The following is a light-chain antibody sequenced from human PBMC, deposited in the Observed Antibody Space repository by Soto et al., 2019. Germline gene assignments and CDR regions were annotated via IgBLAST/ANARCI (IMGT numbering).Light chain of an antibody. CDR2: KAS. J-gene: IGKJ4*01. V-gene: IGKV1-5*03. Sequence: DIQMTQSPSTLSASVGDRVTITCRASQSISSWLAWYQQKPGKDPRLLIYKASSLESGAPSRFSGSGSGTGSTLTISSLQPDDVAAYYCQQYNSYPSVGGGTKVEIK. CDR3: QQYNSYPS. CDR1: QSISSW.